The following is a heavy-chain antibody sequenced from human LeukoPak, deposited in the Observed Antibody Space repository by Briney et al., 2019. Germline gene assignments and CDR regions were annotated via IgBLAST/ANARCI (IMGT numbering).Heavy chain of an antibody. J-gene: IGHJ4*02. V-gene: IGHV3-7*01. Sequence: GGSLRLSCAASGFTFSSYWMSRVRQAPGKGLEWVANIKQDGSDKYYVDSVKGRFTISRDNGKNSLYLQMNSLRAEDTAVYYCAASASGYVWGSYRPSHFDYWGQGTLVTVSS. CDR3: AASASGYVWGSYRPSHFDY. CDR2: IKQDGSDK. D-gene: IGHD3-16*02. CDR1: GFTFSSYW.